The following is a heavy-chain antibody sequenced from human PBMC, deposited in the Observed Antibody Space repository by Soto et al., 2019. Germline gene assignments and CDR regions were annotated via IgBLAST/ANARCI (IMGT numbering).Heavy chain of an antibody. CDR3: AKDISSSSGFGDAFDI. Sequence: GGSLRLSCAASGFTFSSYAMSWVRQAPGKGLEWVSAISGSGGSTYYADSVKGRFTISRDNSKNTLYLQMNSLRAKDTAVYYCAKDISSSSGFGDAFDIWGQGTMVTVSS. J-gene: IGHJ3*02. CDR2: ISGSGGST. V-gene: IGHV3-23*01. D-gene: IGHD6-6*01. CDR1: GFTFSSYA.